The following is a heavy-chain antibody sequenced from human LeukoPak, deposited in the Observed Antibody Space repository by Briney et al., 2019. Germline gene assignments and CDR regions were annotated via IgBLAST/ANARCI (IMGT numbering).Heavy chain of an antibody. Sequence: GGSLRLSCAASGFTFSSYAMHWVRQAPGKGLEWVAVISYDGSNKYYADSVKGRFTISRDNSKNTLYLQMSSLRAEDTAVYYCAKEVSWPPGFDYWGQGTLVTVSS. J-gene: IGHJ4*02. CDR3: AKEVSWPPGFDY. D-gene: IGHD5-24*01. V-gene: IGHV3-30-3*01. CDR2: ISYDGSNK. CDR1: GFTFSSYA.